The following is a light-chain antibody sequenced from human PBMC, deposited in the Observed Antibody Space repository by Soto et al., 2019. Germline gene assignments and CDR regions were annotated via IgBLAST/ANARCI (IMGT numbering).Light chain of an antibody. CDR2: HAS. CDR3: QHYNSYGT. V-gene: IGKV1-5*01. CDR1: QSIDRR. J-gene: IGKJ1*01. Sequence: EIQMTQSSSNLRACVGDRVSIXCRASQSIDRRFAWYQQSTGEAPKTLIYHASSLETGVTSRFSGSGYGKEFTLTISSLQPDDFATYDCQHYNSYGTFGQGTKVDI.